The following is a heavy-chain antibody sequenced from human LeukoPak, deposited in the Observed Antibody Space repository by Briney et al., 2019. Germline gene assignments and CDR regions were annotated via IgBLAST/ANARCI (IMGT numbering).Heavy chain of an antibody. CDR2: INPNSGGT. V-gene: IGHV1-2*02. CDR1: GYTFTVYY. CDR3: ARDERYYYDSSGYYEGDY. J-gene: IGHJ4*02. D-gene: IGHD3-22*01. Sequence: ASVKVSCKVSGYTFTVYYMHWVRQAPGQGLEWMGWINPNSGGTNYAQKFQGRVTMTRDTSISTAYMELSRLRSDDTAVYYCARDERYYYDSSGYYEGDYWGQGTLVTVSS.